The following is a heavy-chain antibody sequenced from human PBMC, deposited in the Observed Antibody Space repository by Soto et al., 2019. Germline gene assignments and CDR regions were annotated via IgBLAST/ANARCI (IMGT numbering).Heavy chain of an antibody. J-gene: IGHJ4*02. CDR1: GFSLSTSAMG. D-gene: IGHD1-26*01. CDR3: ARWDRLLSWDY. Sequence: QITLKESGPTLVKPTQTLTLTCTFSGFSLSTSAMGVGWIRQPPGKALEWLALIYWNDQRYSPSLRSRLTITKDTSSNQVVLTMTNMDPVDTATYYCARWDRLLSWDYWGQGTLVTVSS. CDR2: IYWNDQ. V-gene: IGHV2-5*01.